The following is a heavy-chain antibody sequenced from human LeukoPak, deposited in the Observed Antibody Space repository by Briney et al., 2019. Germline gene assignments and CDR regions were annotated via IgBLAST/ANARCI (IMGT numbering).Heavy chain of an antibody. Sequence: ASVKVSCKASGYTFTSYGLSWVRQAPGQGREWMGWISAYNGNTNYAQKLQGRVTMTTDTSTSTAYMEVRSLRSDDTAVYYCARDPGMYSGSYYYFDYWGQGTLVTVSS. D-gene: IGHD1-26*01. V-gene: IGHV1-18*01. CDR2: ISAYNGNT. CDR3: ARDPGMYSGSYYYFDY. CDR1: GYTFTSYG. J-gene: IGHJ4*02.